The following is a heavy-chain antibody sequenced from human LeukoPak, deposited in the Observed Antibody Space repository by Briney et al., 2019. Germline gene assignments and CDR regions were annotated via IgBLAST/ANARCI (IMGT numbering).Heavy chain of an antibody. Sequence: KPSETLSLTCIVSGGSISSYYWSWIRQPPGKGLEWVGHIYYLGSTNYNPSLKSRVTISIDTSKNYFSLKLNSVIAADTAVYYCARDRPGSYWYFDLWGRGTLVTVSS. D-gene: IGHD3-10*01. CDR2: IYYLGST. CDR1: GGSISSYY. CDR3: ARDRPGSYWYFDL. J-gene: IGHJ2*01. V-gene: IGHV4-59*01.